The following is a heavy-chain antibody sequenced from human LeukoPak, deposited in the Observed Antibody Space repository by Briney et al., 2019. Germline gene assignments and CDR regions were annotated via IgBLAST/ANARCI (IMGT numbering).Heavy chain of an antibody. CDR3: ARAEVLWFGEQAFDI. Sequence: ASVKVSCKASGYTFTNNFMHWVRQAPGQGLEWIGIINPSGDNTWYAQKFQGRVTMTRDMSTSTVYMELSRLRSDDTAVYYCARAEVLWFGEQAFDIWGQGTMVTVSS. CDR2: INPSGDNT. CDR1: GYTFTNNF. J-gene: IGHJ3*02. V-gene: IGHV1-46*01. D-gene: IGHD3-10*01.